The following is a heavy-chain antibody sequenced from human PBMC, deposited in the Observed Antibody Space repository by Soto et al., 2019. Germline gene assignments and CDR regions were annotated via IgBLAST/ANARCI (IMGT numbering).Heavy chain of an antibody. CDR1: GFTFSSYA. CDR3: AKDPGYDILTGYYPWFDP. CDR2: ISGSGGST. V-gene: IGHV3-23*01. D-gene: IGHD3-9*01. Sequence: EVPLLESGGGLVQPGGSLRLSCAASGFTFSSYAMSWVRQAPGKGLEWVSAISGSGGSTYYADSVKGRFTISRDNSKTTLYLQMNSLRAEDTAVYYCAKDPGYDILTGYYPWFDPWGQGTLVTVSS. J-gene: IGHJ5*02.